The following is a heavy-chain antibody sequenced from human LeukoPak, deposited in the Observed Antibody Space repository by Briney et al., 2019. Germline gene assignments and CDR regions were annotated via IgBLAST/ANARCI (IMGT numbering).Heavy chain of an antibody. CDR3: ATGLQYQYYFDY. D-gene: IGHD2-2*02. CDR1: GYTFTGYY. CDR2: INPNSGGT. J-gene: IGHJ4*02. V-gene: IGHV1-2*04. Sequence: ASVKVSCKASGYTFTGYYMHWVRQAPGQGLEWMGWINPNSGGTNYAQKFQGWVTMTRDTSISTACMELSRLRSDDTAVYYCATGLQYQYYFDYWGQGTLVTVSS.